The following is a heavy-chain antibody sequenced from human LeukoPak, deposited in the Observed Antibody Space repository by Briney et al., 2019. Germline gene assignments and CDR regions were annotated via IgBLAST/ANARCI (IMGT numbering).Heavy chain of an antibody. CDR3: AKDQDQYPLGQDDAFDI. CDR1: GVTVSNNY. V-gene: IGHV3-30*02. J-gene: IGHJ3*02. D-gene: IGHD2/OR15-2a*01. Sequence: PGGSLRLSCAASGVTVSNNYMNWVRQAPGKGLEWVAFIRYDGSNKYYADSVKGRFTISRDNSKNTLYLQMNSLRAEDTAVYYCAKDQDQYPLGQDDAFDIWGQGTMVTVSS. CDR2: IRYDGSNK.